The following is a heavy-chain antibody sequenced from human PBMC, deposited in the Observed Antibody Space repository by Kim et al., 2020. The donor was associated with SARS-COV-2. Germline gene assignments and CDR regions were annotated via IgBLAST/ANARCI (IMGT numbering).Heavy chain of an antibody. V-gene: IGHV3-30*18. J-gene: IGHJ1*01. CDR1: GFTFSSYG. CDR2: ISYDGSNK. CDR3: AKVSGGGTAAGILD. D-gene: IGHD6-13*01. Sequence: GGSLRLSCAASGFTFSSYGMHWVRQAPGKALEWVAVISYDGSNKYYADSVKGRFTISRDNSKNTLYLQMNSLRAEDTAVYYCAKVSGGGTAAGILDWGQG.